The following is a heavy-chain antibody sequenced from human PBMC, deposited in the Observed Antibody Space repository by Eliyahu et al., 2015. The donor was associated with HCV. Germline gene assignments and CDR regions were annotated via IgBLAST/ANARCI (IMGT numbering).Heavy chain of an antibody. D-gene: IGHD3-22*01. Sequence: QVQLVESGGGVVQPGRSLRXSCTASGFTFXTFGMPWVRQAPGRGLEPVAVIWYDGSNKYYADSVKGRFTISRDNSKNTLYLQMNSLRAEDTAVYYCARENSSEWTNDYWGQGTLVTVSS. CDR2: IWYDGSNK. J-gene: IGHJ4*02. CDR3: ARENSSEWTNDY. V-gene: IGHV3-33*01. CDR1: GFTFXTFG.